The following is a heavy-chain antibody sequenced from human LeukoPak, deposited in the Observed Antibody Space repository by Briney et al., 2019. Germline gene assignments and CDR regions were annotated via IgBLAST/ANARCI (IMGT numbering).Heavy chain of an antibody. D-gene: IGHD3-3*01. CDR2: VSAYNGNT. Sequence: ASVKVSCKASGYTFTSYGISWVRQAPGQGLEWMGWVSAYNGNTNYAQKLQGRVTMTTDTSTSTAYMELRSLRSDDTAVYYCATRGHSTIFGVVATLDAFDIWGQGTMVTVSS. CDR1: GYTFTSYG. CDR3: ATRGHSTIFGVVATLDAFDI. V-gene: IGHV1-18*01. J-gene: IGHJ3*02.